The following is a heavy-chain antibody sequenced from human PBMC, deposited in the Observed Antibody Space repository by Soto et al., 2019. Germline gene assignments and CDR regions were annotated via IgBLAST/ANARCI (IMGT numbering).Heavy chain of an antibody. Sequence: QVRLVESGGGVVQPGRSPRLSCAASGVTFNRCGMHWVRQAPGKGLEWVTFISKDGSDKGYADSVRGRFTISRDNSKNTLYLQMDSLRADDTAVYFCAKDRSSSWTFDYWGQGTLVTVSS. J-gene: IGHJ4*02. CDR2: ISKDGSDK. CDR1: GVTFNRCG. D-gene: IGHD6-13*01. CDR3: AKDRSSSWTFDY. V-gene: IGHV3-30*18.